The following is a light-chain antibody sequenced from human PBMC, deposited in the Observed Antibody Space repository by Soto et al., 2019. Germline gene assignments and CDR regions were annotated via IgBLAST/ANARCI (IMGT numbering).Light chain of an antibody. CDR1: QSVSSC. V-gene: IGKV3-15*01. J-gene: IGKJ1*01. CDR2: GAT. Sequence: IVMTQSPATLSVSPGQRPTLYCRASQSVSSCLAWYQQKPGQAPRLLIHGATSRATGIPARFSGSGSGTEFTLTISSLQPEDFAVYYCQQYNNWPRTFGQRAKVDIK. CDR3: QQYNNWPRT.